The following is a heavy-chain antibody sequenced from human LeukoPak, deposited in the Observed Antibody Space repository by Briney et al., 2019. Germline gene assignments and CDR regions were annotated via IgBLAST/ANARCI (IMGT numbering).Heavy chain of an antibody. D-gene: IGHD6-6*01. Sequence: GASVKVSCKASGYTITGYYMHWVRQAPGQGLEWMGWINPNSGGTNYAQKFQGRVTMTRDTSISTAYMELSRLRSDDTAVYYCARDISSSSHWFDPWGQGTLVTVSS. V-gene: IGHV1-2*02. CDR2: INPNSGGT. J-gene: IGHJ5*02. CDR3: ARDISSSSHWFDP. CDR1: GYTITGYY.